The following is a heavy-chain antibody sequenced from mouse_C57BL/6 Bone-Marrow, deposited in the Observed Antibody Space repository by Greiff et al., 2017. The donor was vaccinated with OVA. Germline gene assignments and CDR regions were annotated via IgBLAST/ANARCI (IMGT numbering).Heavy chain of an antibody. D-gene: IGHD1-1*01. CDR3: ARGSRGN. J-gene: IGHJ2*01. Sequence: EVQLQQSGPELVKPGASVKISCKASGYTFTDYYMNWVKQSHGKSLEWIGDINPNNGGTSYNQKFKGKATLTVDKSSSTAYMELRSLTSEDSAVYYCARGSRGNWGQGTTLTVSS. CDR1: GYTFTDYY. CDR2: INPNNGGT. V-gene: IGHV1-26*01.